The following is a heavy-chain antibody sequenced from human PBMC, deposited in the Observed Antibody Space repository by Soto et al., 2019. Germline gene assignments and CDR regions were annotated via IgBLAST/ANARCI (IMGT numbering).Heavy chain of an antibody. CDR2: ISSSSSTI. CDR3: ARTPERVVPAAMKRGYYYYGMDV. J-gene: IGHJ6*02. Sequence: GGSLRLSCAASGFTFSSYSMNWVRQAPGKGLEWVSYISSSSSTIYYADSVKGRFTISRDNAKNSLYLQMNSLRDEDTAVYYCARTPERVVPAAMKRGYYYYGMDVWGQGTTVTVSS. V-gene: IGHV3-48*02. CDR1: GFTFSSYS. D-gene: IGHD2-2*01.